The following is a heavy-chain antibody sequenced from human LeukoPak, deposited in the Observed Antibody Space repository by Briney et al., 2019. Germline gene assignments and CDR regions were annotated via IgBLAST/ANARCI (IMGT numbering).Heavy chain of an antibody. J-gene: IGHJ6*02. CDR3: AKEGAGLQNGMDV. CDR1: GFTFSSYG. Sequence: GRSLRLSCAASGFTFSSYGMHWVRQAPGKELEWVAVISYDGSNKCYADSVKGRFTISRDNSKNTLYLQMNSLRAEDTAVYYCAKEGAGLQNGMDVWGQGTTVTVSS. V-gene: IGHV3-30*18. CDR2: ISYDGSNK.